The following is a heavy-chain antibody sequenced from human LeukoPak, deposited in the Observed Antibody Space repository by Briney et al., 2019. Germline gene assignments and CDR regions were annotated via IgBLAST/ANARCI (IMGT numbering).Heavy chain of an antibody. CDR1: GYTFTSYA. CDR3: ARLGEWLALDY. J-gene: IGHJ4*02. V-gene: IGHV1-3*01. D-gene: IGHD3-16*01. Sequence: ASVKVSCKASGYTFTSYAMHWVRQAPGQRLEWMGWINAGNGNTKYSQKSQGRVTITRDTSASTAYMELSSLRSEDTAVYYCARLGEWLALDYWGQGTLVIVSS. CDR2: INAGNGNT.